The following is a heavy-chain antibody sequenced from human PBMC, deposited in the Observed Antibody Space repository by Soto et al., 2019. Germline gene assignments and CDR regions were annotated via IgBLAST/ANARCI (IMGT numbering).Heavy chain of an antibody. Sequence: VQLVESGGGVVQPGRSLRLSCAASGFTFSDYAMQWVRQAPGKGLEWVAVVSHDGRNTHYADSVKGRFTISRDSSKNTVSLEMPRRIAEHTAVYYCAKGGRQWLVPADFNYWGQGALVTVSS. J-gene: IGHJ4*02. D-gene: IGHD6-19*01. CDR3: AKGGRQWLVPADFNY. V-gene: IGHV3-30*18. CDR2: VSHDGRNT. CDR1: GFTFSDYA.